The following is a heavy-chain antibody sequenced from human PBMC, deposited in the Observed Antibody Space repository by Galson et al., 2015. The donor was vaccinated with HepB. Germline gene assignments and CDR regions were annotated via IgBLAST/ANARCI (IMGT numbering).Heavy chain of an antibody. CDR3: ATGMGSGWPD. D-gene: IGHD6-19*01. J-gene: IGHJ4*02. CDR1: GLIFSSSW. V-gene: IGHV3-7*01. CDR2: INQDGSEK. Sequence: SLRLSCAASGLIFSSSWMTWVRQAPGKGLELVANINQDGSEKHYVDSVKGRFTISRDNAKNSLSLQMNSLRVEDTAVYYCATGMGSGWPDWGQGTLITVSS.